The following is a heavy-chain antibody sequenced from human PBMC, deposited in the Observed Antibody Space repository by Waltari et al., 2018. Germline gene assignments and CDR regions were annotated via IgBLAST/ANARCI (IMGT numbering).Heavy chain of an antibody. Sequence: QLQLQESGPGLVKPSETLSLICTVSGGSISSSNYYWGWIRQPPGKGLEWIGNIYYSGGTYCNPSLKSRVSISLDRSTNQFSLNLTSVTAADTAVYYCARRGGSGRSFDSWGQGTLVTVSS. V-gene: IGHV4-39*01. CDR2: IYYSGGT. D-gene: IGHD6-19*01. CDR1: GGSISSSNYY. J-gene: IGHJ4*02. CDR3: ARRGGSGRSFDS.